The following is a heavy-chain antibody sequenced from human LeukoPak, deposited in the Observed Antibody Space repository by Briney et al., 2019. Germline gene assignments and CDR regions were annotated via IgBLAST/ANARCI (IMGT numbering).Heavy chain of an antibody. V-gene: IGHV1-3*01. J-gene: IGHJ5*02. CDR3: SRGGGNDDIAWFAP. CDR1: GYTFTSYA. CDR2: INAGDGNT. D-gene: IGHD1-1*01. Sequence: GASVKVSCKASGYTFTSYAMHWVRQAPGQRLEWMGWINAGDGNTKYSQKFQGRVTITRDTSASTAYMELSSLRSEDTAVYYCSRGGGNDDIAWFAPWGQGTLVPVSS.